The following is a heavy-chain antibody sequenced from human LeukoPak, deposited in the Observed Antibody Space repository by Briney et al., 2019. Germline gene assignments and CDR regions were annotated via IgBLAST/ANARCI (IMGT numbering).Heavy chain of an antibody. J-gene: IGHJ4*02. Sequence: GGSLGLSCAASGFTLSSYGMHWVRQAPGKGLEWVAVISYDGSNKYYADSVKGRFTLSRDNSKNTLYLQMNSLRTEDTAVYYCARGGSYLEDYWGQGTLVTVSS. V-gene: IGHV3-30*03. CDR2: ISYDGSNK. CDR3: ARGGSYLEDY. CDR1: GFTLSSYG. D-gene: IGHD1-26*01.